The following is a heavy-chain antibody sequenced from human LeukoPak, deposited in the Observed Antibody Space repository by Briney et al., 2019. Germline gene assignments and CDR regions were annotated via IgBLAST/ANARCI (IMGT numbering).Heavy chain of an antibody. CDR2: TYYRSKWYN. J-gene: IGHJ4*02. D-gene: IGHD5-12*01. CDR1: GDSVSSNIAA. CDR3: ARDFGYSGWVFDY. Sequence: SQTLSLTCAISGDSVSSNIAAWNWIRHSPSRGLEWLGRTYYRSKWYNDYEVSVKSRITINPDTSKKQFSLQLNSVTPEDTAVYYCARDFGYSGWVFDYWGQGTLVTVSS. V-gene: IGHV6-1*01.